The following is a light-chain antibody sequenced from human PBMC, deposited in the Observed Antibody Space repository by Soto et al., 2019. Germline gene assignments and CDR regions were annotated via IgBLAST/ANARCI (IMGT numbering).Light chain of an antibody. CDR1: QSVAGS. CDR2: DIS. V-gene: IGKV3-11*01. CDR3: QQRSNRST. Sequence: EFVLTQSPATLSLSPGERAILSCRASQSVAGSLAWYQQNPGQAPRLLIYDISTRAAAIPARFSGSGSGTDFTLTVSSLEPEDFALYYCQQRSNRSTFGQGTRLEIK. J-gene: IGKJ5*01.